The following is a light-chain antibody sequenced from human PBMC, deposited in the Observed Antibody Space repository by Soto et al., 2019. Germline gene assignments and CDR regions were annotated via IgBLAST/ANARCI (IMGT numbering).Light chain of an antibody. CDR3: HQSYSPPLS. Sequence: DIQMTQSPSSLSASVGDRVTITCRASQGIGTFLNWYQLKPGKAPKLLIFAASSLRSGVPSRSSGSGSGTDFPLTISSLQPEDFATYYGHQSYSPPLSFGGGTKVEIK. CDR1: QGIGTF. J-gene: IGKJ4*01. CDR2: AAS. V-gene: IGKV1-39*01.